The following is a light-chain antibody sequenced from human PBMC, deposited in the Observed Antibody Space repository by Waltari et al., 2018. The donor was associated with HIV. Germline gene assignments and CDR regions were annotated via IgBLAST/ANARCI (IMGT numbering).Light chain of an antibody. V-gene: IGLV1-40*01. CDR2: GNT. J-gene: IGLJ2*01. CDR1: NSNIGANYD. CDR3: QSYDSSLSGSEV. Sequence: QSVLTQPPSVSGAPGQRVTISCTGNNSNIGANYDVHWYKQLPGTAPKLLIYGNTNRPSGVPDRFSGSKSGTSASLVITGLRAEDEADYYCQSYDSSLSGSEVFGGGTKLSVL.